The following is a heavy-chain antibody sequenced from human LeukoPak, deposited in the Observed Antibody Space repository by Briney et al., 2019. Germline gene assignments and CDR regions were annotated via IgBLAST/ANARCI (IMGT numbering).Heavy chain of an antibody. D-gene: IGHD3-22*01. CDR1: GGSISSYY. J-gene: IGHJ3*02. CDR2: IYHSGST. Sequence: SETLSLTCTVSGGSISSYYWSWIRQPPGKGLEWIGYIYHSGSTKYNPSLKSRVTISVDTSKSQFSLKLSSVTAADTAVYYCARVPYYYDSSNAFDIWGQGTMVTVSS. CDR3: ARVPYYYDSSNAFDI. V-gene: IGHV4-59*01.